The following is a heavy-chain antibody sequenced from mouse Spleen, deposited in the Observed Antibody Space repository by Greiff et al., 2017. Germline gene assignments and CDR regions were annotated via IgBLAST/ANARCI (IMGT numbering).Heavy chain of an antibody. D-gene: IGHD1-1*01. CDR1: GFTFSDYY. Sequence: EVKLVESGGGLVQPGGSLKLSCATSGFTFSDYYMYWVRQTPEKRLEWVAYISNGGGSTYYPDTVKGRFTISRDNAKNTLYLQMSRLKSEDTAMYYCARRRYYYGSYYFDYWGQGTTLTVSS. CDR2: ISNGGGST. CDR3: ARRRYYYGSYYFDY. J-gene: IGHJ2*01. V-gene: IGHV5-12*02.